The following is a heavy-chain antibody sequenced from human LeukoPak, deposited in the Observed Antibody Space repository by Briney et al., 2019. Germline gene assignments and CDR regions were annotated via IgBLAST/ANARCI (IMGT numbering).Heavy chain of an antibody. V-gene: IGHV4-31*03. D-gene: IGHD3-22*01. CDR2: IYYSGST. CDR1: GGSISSGGYY. J-gene: IGHJ4*02. Sequence: SQTLSLTCTVSGGSISSGGYYWSWIRQHPGKGLEWIGYIYYSGSTYYNPSLKSRVTILVDTFKNQFSLKLSSVTAADTAVYYCARDSSGYSTYDYWGQGTLVTVSS. CDR3: ARDSSGYSTYDY.